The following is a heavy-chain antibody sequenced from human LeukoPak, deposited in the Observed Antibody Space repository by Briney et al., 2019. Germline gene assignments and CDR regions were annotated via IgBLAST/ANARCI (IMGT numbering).Heavy chain of an antibody. Sequence: PGGSLRLSCAASGFTFSSYWMNWVRQAPGKGLEWVANIKQDGSEKYYVDSVKGRLTISRDNAKNPLYLQMNSLRAEDTAVYYCARVGGSYWGWFDPWGQGTLVTVSS. J-gene: IGHJ5*02. D-gene: IGHD1-26*01. CDR1: GFTFSSYW. CDR2: IKQDGSEK. V-gene: IGHV3-7*01. CDR3: ARVGGSYWGWFDP.